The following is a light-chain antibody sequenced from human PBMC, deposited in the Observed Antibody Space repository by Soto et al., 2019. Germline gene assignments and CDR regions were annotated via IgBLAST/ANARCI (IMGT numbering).Light chain of an antibody. V-gene: IGLV1-40*01. Sequence: QSVLTQPPSVSGAPGQRVTISCTGSSSNIGAGYDVHWYQQLPGTAPKLLIHGNTNRPSGVPDRFSGSKSGTSASLAITGRQAEDEADYFCQSYDSSLSGRVVFGGGTKLTVL. CDR1: SSNIGAGYD. CDR3: QSYDSSLSGRVV. CDR2: GNT. J-gene: IGLJ2*01.